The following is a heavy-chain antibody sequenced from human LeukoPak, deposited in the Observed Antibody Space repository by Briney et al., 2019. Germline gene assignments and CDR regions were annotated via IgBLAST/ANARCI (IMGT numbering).Heavy chain of an antibody. Sequence: SETLSLTCTVSGGSISSSSYYWGWIRQPPGKGLEWIGSIYHSGSTYYNPSLKSRVTMSVDTSKDQFSLKLSSVTAADTAVYYCTRGTVTTYYFDSWGQGTLVTVSS. CDR2: IYHSGST. CDR1: GGSISSSSYY. D-gene: IGHD4-4*01. V-gene: IGHV4-39*07. CDR3: TRGTVTTYYFDS. J-gene: IGHJ4*02.